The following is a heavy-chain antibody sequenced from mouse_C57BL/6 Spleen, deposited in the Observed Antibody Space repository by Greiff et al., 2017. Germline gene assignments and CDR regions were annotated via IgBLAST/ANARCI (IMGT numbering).Heavy chain of an antibody. CDR3: ARCYYGSRGFWYFDV. J-gene: IGHJ1*03. CDR1: GYAFTNYL. V-gene: IGHV1-54*01. CDR2: INPGSGGT. D-gene: IGHD1-1*01. Sequence: QVQLQQSGAELVRPGTSVKVSCKASGYAFTNYLIEWVKQRPGQGLEWIGVINPGSGGTNYNEKFKGKATLTADKSSSTAYMQLSSLTSEDSAVYFCARCYYGSRGFWYFDVWGTGTTVTVSS.